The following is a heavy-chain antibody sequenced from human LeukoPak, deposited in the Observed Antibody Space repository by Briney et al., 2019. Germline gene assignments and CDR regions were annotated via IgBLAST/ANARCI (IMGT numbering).Heavy chain of an antibody. CDR1: RFIFNSYA. J-gene: IGHJ4*02. V-gene: IGHV3-30*02. D-gene: IGHD2-15*01. CDR3: AKGPKKDAVYYFDY. CDR2: IRYDGSNK. Sequence: PGRSLRLSCAASRFIFNSYAMHWVRQAPGKGLEWVAFIRYDGSNKYYADSVKGRFTISRDNSKNTLYLQMNSLRAEDTAVYYCAKGPKKDAVYYFDYWGQGTLVTVSS.